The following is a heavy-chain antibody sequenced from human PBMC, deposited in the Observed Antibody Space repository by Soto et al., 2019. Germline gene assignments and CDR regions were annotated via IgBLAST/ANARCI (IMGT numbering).Heavy chain of an antibody. CDR2: IDHSRRN. V-gene: IGHV4-30-2*01. CDR1: GGSISSGCSS. Sequence: SLSLPCAVSGGSISSGCSSWSCIRPPTGKGREWIGNIDHSRRNYDSPSLKSRVTISVDRSKSQSSLNLSTVTAADTAVYFCAREWGLLPCYAMNDWGHGTPVTVSS. CDR3: AREWGLLPCYAMND. J-gene: IGHJ6*02. D-gene: IGHD2-2*01.